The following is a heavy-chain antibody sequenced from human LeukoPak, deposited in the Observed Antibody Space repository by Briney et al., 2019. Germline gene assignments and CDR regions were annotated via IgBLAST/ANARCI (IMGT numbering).Heavy chain of an antibody. J-gene: IGHJ5*02. CDR2: ISGSGGST. Sequence: PGGSLRLSCAASGFTFSSYAMSWVRQAPGKGLEWVSAISGSGGSTYYADSVKGRFTISRDNSKNTLYLQMNSLRAEDTAVYYCAKGSKAAAGSGPYNWFDPWGQGTLVTVSS. CDR1: GFTFSSYA. D-gene: IGHD6-13*01. CDR3: AKGSKAAAGSGPYNWFDP. V-gene: IGHV3-23*01.